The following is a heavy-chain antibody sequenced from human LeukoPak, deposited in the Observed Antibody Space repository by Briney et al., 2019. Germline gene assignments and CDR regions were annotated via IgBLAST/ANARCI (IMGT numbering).Heavy chain of an antibody. D-gene: IGHD6-13*01. J-gene: IGHJ4*02. Sequence: PSETLSLTCTVSGGSISSSSYYWGWIRQPPGKGLEWIGSIYYSGSTNYNPSLKSRVTISVDTSKNQFSLKLNSVTAADTAVYYCARSQRGYVNPHGPFDYWGQGTQVTVSS. CDR2: IYYSGST. CDR3: ARSQRGYVNPHGPFDY. V-gene: IGHV4-39*07. CDR1: GGSISSSSYY.